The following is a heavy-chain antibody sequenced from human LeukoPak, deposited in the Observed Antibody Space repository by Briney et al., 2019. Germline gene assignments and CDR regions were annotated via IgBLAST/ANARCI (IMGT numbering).Heavy chain of an antibody. CDR3: SSQPHYYDSRDYLDY. J-gene: IGHJ4*02. Sequence: GGSLRLSCTTSGFNFSVHALSWVRQAPGKGLEWVGFIRNQEYDGTTEYAASVKGRFFMSRDDSKSVAFLQMNSLKIEDTAIYYCSSQPHYYDSRDYLDYWGQGTLVTVSS. CDR2: IRNQEYDGTT. D-gene: IGHD3-22*01. V-gene: IGHV3-49*04. CDR1: GFNFSVHA.